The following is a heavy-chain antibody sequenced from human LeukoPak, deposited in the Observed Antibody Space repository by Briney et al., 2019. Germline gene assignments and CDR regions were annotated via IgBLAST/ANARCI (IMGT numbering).Heavy chain of an antibody. CDR1: GGSFSGYY. Sequence: PSETLSLTCAVYGGSFSGYYWSWIRQPPGKGLEWIGEINHSGSTNYNPSLKSRVTISVDTSKNQFSLKLSSVTAADTAVCYCARALPWQLARTYYYYGMDVWGQGTTVTVSS. J-gene: IGHJ6*02. D-gene: IGHD6-6*01. V-gene: IGHV4-34*01. CDR2: INHSGST. CDR3: ARALPWQLARTYYYYGMDV.